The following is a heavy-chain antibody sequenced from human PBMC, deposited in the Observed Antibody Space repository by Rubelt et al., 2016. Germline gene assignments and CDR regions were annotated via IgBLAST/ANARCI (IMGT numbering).Heavy chain of an antibody. J-gene: IGHJ3*02. Sequence: QVTLRESGPALVKPTQTLTLTCTFSGFPLSTSGMCVSWIRQPPGKALEWLARIDWDDDKYYSTSLKTRLTISKDTSKNQVVLTMTNMDPVDTATYYCARTMLGYCSSTSCVDAFDIWGQGTMVTVSS. CDR3: ARTMLGYCSSTSCVDAFDI. V-gene: IGHV2-70*15. CDR1: GFPLSTSGMC. D-gene: IGHD2-2*01. CDR2: IDWDDDK.